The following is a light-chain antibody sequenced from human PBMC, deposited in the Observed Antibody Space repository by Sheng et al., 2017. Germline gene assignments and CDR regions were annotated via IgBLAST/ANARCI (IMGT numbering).Light chain of an antibody. CDR1: SSNIGSNY. J-gene: IGLJ2*01. CDR2: ENN. Sequence: QSVLTQPPSVSAAPGQMVTISCSGSSSNIGSNYVSWYQQLPGAAPRLLIYENNKRPSGIPDRFSGSKSGTSATWASSDSRRGDEADYYCGTWDNSLTGVVFGGGTKLTVL. CDR3: GTWDNSLTGVV. V-gene: IGLV1-51*02.